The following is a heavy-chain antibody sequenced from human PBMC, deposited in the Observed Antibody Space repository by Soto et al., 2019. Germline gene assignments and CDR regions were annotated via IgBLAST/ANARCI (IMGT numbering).Heavy chain of an antibody. D-gene: IGHD6-19*01. CDR1: GFSLSSTRMA. CDR3: AHIVVAGLGYYFDY. J-gene: IGHJ4*02. Sequence: QITLKESGPALVKPTQTLTLTCTFSGFSLSSTRMAVGWIRQPPGKALEWLALIFWDDDKRHSPFLNSRLTITKNTSKNTVVLIMSNMDPVDTARYYCAHIVVAGLGYYFDYWGQGTLFTVSS. CDR2: IFWDDDK. V-gene: IGHV2-5*02.